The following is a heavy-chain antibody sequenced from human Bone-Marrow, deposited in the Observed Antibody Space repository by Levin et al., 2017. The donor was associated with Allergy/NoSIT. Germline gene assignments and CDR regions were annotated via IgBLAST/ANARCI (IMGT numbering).Heavy chain of an antibody. CDR1: AYSISSAYN. V-gene: IGHV4-38-2*01. J-gene: IGHJ4*02. Sequence: SETLSLTCDVSAYSISSAYNWGWIRQPPGKGLEWFGNIYHTGSAAYNPSLKSRVTFLVDKSKNQFSLKLTSVTAADTALYYCAGQVAAVVAFAYWGQGTLVIVSS. CDR3: AGQVAAVVAFAY. CDR2: IYHTGSA. D-gene: IGHD6-13*01.